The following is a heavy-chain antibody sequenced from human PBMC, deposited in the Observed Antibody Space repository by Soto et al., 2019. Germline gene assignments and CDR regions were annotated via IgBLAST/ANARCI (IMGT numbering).Heavy chain of an antibody. J-gene: IGHJ4*02. CDR2: ISYDGSNK. V-gene: IGHV3-30-3*01. CDR1: GFTFSSYA. Sequence: GGSLRLSCAASGFTFSSYAMHWVRQAPGKGLEWVAVISYDGSNKYYADSVKGRFTISRDNSKNTLYLQMNSLRAEDTAVYYCASGIYGSGSLDYWGQGTLVTVSS. CDR3: ASGIYGSGSLDY. D-gene: IGHD3-10*01.